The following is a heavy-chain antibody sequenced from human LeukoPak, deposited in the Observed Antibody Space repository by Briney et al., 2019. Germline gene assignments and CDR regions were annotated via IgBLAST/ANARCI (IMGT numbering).Heavy chain of an antibody. CDR3: AKDDVTVRGVKRAGY. CDR2: ISGSGGST. D-gene: IGHD3-10*01. Sequence: GGSLRLSCAASGFTFSSYAMSWVRQAPGKGLEWVSAISGSGGSTYYADSVKGRVTISRDNSKNTLYLQMNSLRAEDTAVYYCAKDDVTVRGVKRAGYWGQGTLVTVSS. CDR1: GFTFSSYA. J-gene: IGHJ4*02. V-gene: IGHV3-23*01.